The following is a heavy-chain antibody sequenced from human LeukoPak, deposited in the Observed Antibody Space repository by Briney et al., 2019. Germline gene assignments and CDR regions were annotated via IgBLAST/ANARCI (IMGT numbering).Heavy chain of an antibody. J-gene: IGHJ4*02. CDR2: ISHSGIT. Sequence: PSETLSLTCAVYGGSFSGYYWSWIRQPPGKGLEWIGEISHSGITNYNPSLKSRVAISVDTSKNQFSLKLSSVTAADTAVYYCASPPMDYYDSSGYSLSDFWGQGTLVTLSS. CDR1: GGSFSGYY. D-gene: IGHD3-22*01. V-gene: IGHV4-34*01. CDR3: ASPPMDYYDSSGYSLSDF.